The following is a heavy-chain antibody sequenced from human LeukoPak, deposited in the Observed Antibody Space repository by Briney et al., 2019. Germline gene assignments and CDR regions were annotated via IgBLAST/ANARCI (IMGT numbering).Heavy chain of an antibody. Sequence: SETLSHTCTVSGGSISSYYWSWIRQPPGKGLEWIGYIYYRGSTNYNPSLRSRVTISVDTSKNQFSLKLTSVTAADTAVYYCTKGRGIWGQGTLVTVSS. V-gene: IGHV4-59*08. CDR3: TKGRGI. D-gene: IGHD3-10*01. CDR1: GGSISSYY. J-gene: IGHJ4*02. CDR2: IYYRGST.